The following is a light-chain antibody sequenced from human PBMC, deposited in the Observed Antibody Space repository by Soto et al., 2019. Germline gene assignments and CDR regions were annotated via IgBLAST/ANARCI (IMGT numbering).Light chain of an antibody. J-gene: IGKJ1*01. CDR3: QQYISYPKT. CDR1: ESISSW. CDR2: KAS. V-gene: IGKV1-5*03. Sequence: DIQMTQSPSTLSASVGDKVTIICRASESISSWLAWYQQKPGKAPNLLIYKASSLQSGVLSRFSGSGSGTEFTLTIGSLQPDDFATYYCQQYISYPKTFGQGTKVEIK.